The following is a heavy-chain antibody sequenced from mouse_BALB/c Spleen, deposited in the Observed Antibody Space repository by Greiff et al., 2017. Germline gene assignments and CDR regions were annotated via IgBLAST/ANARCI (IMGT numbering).Heavy chain of an antibody. CDR1: GFSLTSYG. V-gene: IGHV2-9*02. D-gene: IGHD3-2*01. CDR3: ARADSSGYAWFAY. CDR2: IWAGGST. J-gene: IGHJ3*01. Sequence: VMLVESGPGLVAPSQSLSITCTVSGFSLTSYGVHWVRQPPGKGLEWLGVIWAGGSTNYNSALMSRLSISKDNSKSQVFLKMNSLQTDDTAMYYCARADSSGYAWFAYWGQGTLVTVSA.